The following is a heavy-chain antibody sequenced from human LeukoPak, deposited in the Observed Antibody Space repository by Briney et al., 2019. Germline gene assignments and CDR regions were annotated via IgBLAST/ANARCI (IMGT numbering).Heavy chain of an antibody. D-gene: IGHD3-3*01. Sequence: GGSLRLSCAASGFTFSSYAMSWVRQAPGKGLEWVSAISGSGGSTYYADSVKGRFTVSRNSGKSSLYLQMDNLRDEDTAIYYCARDRGGYAFDIWGQGTVVTVSS. J-gene: IGHJ3*02. CDR1: GFTFSSYA. CDR3: ARDRGGYAFDI. CDR2: ISGSGGST. V-gene: IGHV3-23*01.